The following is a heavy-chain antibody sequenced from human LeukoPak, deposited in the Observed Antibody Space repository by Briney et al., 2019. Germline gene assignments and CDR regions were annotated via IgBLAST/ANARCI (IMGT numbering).Heavy chain of an antibody. CDR2: ISSSSNTI. CDR1: GFTFSSYA. Sequence: GGSLRLSCAASGFTFSSYAMSWVRQAPGKGLEWVSYISSSSNTIYYADSVKGRFTISRDNAKNSLYLQMNSLRAEDTAVYYCARTLYFDYWGQGTLVTVSS. V-gene: IGHV3-48*01. CDR3: ARTLYFDY. J-gene: IGHJ4*02.